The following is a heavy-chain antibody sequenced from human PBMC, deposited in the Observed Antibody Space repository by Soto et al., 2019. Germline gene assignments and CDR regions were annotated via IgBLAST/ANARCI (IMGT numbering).Heavy chain of an antibody. J-gene: IGHJ4*02. D-gene: IGHD2-15*01. CDR3: VRDLSEKYSLDY. CDR1: GFTFGSHA. CDR2: ISYDGNKK. Sequence: QVQLVESGGGVVQPGRSLRLSCAASGFTFGSHAMHWVRQAPGKGLEWVAFISYDGNKKYYADSVKGQFTISRDNSKNTLYLQINSLRAEDTAVYYCVRDLSEKYSLDYWGQGTLVTVSS. V-gene: IGHV3-30-3*01.